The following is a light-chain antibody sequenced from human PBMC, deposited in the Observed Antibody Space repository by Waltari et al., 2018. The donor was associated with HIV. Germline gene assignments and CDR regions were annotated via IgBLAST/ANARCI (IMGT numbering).Light chain of an antibody. CDR3: AAWDDNRNTVV. J-gene: IGLJ2*01. CDR2: SNN. V-gene: IGLV1-44*01. Sequence: QSVLTQPPSASGTPGQRVAISCSGSSSNIGSNSVTWYQQVSGPAPKLIINSNNPRPSGVPGRFSGSKSGTAGSLAISALQSEDEADYYCAAWDDNRNTVVFGGGTKLTVL. CDR1: SSNIGSNS.